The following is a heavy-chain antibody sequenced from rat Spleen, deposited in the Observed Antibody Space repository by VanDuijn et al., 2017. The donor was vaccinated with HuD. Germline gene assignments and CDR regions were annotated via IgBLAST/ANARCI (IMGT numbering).Heavy chain of an antibody. CDR2: ISTGGGNT. V-gene: IGHV5-25*01. J-gene: IGHJ1*01. D-gene: IGHD1-10*01. Sequence: EVQLVESGGGLVQPGKSLKLSCAASGFTFSDYYMAWVRQAPTKGLDWVATISTGGGNTYYRDSVKGRFTISRDNTRNTLYLQMDNLRSEDTATYYCAKGNNYWYFDFWGPGTMVTVSS. CDR3: AKGNNYWYFDF. CDR1: GFTFSDYY.